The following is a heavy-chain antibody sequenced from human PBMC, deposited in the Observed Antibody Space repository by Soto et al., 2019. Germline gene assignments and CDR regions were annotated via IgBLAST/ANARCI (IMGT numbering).Heavy chain of an antibody. CDR3: AKRTVGWYFDL. CDR1: GFTFSSYA. CDR2: ISGSGGST. Sequence: EVQLLESGGGLVQPGGSLRLSCAASGFTFSSYAMNWVRQAPGKGLEWVSVISGSGGSTYYADAVKGRFTISRDNSKNTLYLQTNGLRAEDTAVYYCAKRTVGWYFDLWGRGTLVTVSS. V-gene: IGHV3-23*01. J-gene: IGHJ2*01. D-gene: IGHD4-17*01.